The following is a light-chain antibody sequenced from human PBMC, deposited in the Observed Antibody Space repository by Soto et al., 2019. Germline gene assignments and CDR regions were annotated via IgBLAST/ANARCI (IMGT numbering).Light chain of an antibody. CDR3: QQSENLPYT. CDR2: DIS. CDR1: QVITNY. Sequence: DIQLTQSASSLSASVGDRVTITCQASQVITNYLNWYQQKPGKAPKLLIYDISTLEIGVPSRFSGSGSGTDFTFTITGLQPADIATYFCQQSENLPYTFGQGTKLEI. V-gene: IGKV1-33*01. J-gene: IGKJ2*01.